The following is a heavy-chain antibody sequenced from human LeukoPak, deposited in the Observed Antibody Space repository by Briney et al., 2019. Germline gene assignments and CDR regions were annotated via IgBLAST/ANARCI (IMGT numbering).Heavy chain of an antibody. Sequence: GGSQRLSCAASGFTFSSYSMNWVRQAPGKGLEWVSYISSSSSTIYYADSVKGRFTISRNNAKNSLYLQMNSLRAEDTAVYYCAKPYLGGYSYGSWGQGTLVTVSS. J-gene: IGHJ4*02. CDR2: ISSSSSTI. V-gene: IGHV3-48*01. D-gene: IGHD5-18*01. CDR1: GFTFSSYS. CDR3: AKPYLGGYSYGS.